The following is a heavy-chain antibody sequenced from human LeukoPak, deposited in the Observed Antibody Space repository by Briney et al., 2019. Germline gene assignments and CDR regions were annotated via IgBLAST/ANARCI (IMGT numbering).Heavy chain of an antibody. Sequence: SSETLSLICTVSGGSISSGSYYCGWIRQPPGKGLEWNGSIYHSGNTYYHPSLKSRVTLSVDTSKNQFSLKLSSVTAADTAVYYCAGSNYDNWFDPWGQGTLVSVSS. CDR3: AGSNYDNWFDP. CDR2: IYHSGNT. CDR1: GGSISSGSYY. V-gene: IGHV4-39*01. D-gene: IGHD3-10*01. J-gene: IGHJ5*02.